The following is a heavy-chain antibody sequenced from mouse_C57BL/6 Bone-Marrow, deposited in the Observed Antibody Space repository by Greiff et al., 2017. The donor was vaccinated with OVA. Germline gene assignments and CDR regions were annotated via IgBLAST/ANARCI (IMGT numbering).Heavy chain of an antibody. CDR1: GYTFTSYW. V-gene: IGHV1-59*01. CDR2: IDPSDSYT. CDR3: ARGLLKDY. J-gene: IGHJ2*01. Sequence: QVQLKQPGAELVRPGTSVKLSCKASGYTFTSYWMHWVKQRPGQGLEWIGVIDPSDSYTNYNQKFKGKATLTVDTSSSTAYMQLISLTSEDSAVYYCARGLLKDYWGQGTTLTVAS. D-gene: IGHD2-3*01.